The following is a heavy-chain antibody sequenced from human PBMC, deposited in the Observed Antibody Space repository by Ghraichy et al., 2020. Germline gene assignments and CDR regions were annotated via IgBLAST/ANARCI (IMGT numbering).Heavy chain of an antibody. D-gene: IGHD4-23*01. CDR2: ITSSSRTT. CDR1: GFTFSGYS. Sequence: GGSLRLSCVGSGFTFSGYSMNWVRQSPGKGLEWVSYITSSSRTTSYADSVKGRFTISRDNAQNSLYLQMNNLRDEDSAVYYCARGSRVVRFFYYDGIDVWGQGTTVTVS. CDR3: ARGSRVVRFFYYDGIDV. J-gene: IGHJ6*02. V-gene: IGHV3-48*02.